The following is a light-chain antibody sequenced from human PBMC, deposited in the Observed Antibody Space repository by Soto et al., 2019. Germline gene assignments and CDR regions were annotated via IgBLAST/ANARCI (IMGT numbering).Light chain of an antibody. CDR1: SSDVGGYNY. CDR3: SSYTSSSTYVV. J-gene: IGLJ2*01. V-gene: IGLV2-14*03. CDR2: DVI. Sequence: SVLTQPASVSGSPGQSITISCTGTSSDVGGYNYVSWYQQHPGKAPKLMIYDVINRPSGVSNRFSGSKSGNSASLTISGLQAEDEADYCCSSYTSSSTYVVFGGGTKVTVL.